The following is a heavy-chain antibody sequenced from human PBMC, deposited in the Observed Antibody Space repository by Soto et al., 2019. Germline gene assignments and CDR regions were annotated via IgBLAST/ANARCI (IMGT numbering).Heavy chain of an antibody. Sequence: PGGSLRLSCAASGFTFSNAWMSWVRQAPGKGLEWVGRIKSKTDGGTTDYAAPVKGRFTISRGDSKNTLYLQMNSLKTEDTAVYYCTTDGWNYGYVDYWGQGTLVTVSS. D-gene: IGHD1-7*01. CDR2: IKSKTDGGTT. CDR3: TTDGWNYGYVDY. V-gene: IGHV3-15*01. J-gene: IGHJ4*02. CDR1: GFTFSNAW.